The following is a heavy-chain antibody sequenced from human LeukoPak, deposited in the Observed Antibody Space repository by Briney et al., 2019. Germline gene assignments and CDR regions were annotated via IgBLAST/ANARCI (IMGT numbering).Heavy chain of an antibody. CDR1: GFTVCSSY. J-gene: IGHJ3*02. CDR3: ARERGDRDAFDI. V-gene: IGHV3-53*01. D-gene: IGHD2-21*01. CDR2: IYSGGRT. Sequence: PGGSLRLSCAASGFTVCSSYMSWVRQAPGKGLEWVSVIYSGGRTYYADSVKGRFTISRDNSKNTLYLQMNSLSAEDTAVYYRARERGDRDAFDIWGQGTMVTVSS.